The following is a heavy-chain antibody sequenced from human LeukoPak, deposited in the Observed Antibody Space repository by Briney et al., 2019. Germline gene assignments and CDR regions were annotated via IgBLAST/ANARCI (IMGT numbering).Heavy chain of an antibody. CDR3: AKDNPVLDY. V-gene: IGHV3-30*02. CDR2: IQYDEGNK. D-gene: IGHD3-10*02. Sequence: PGGSLRLSCVASGFPFSSHGMHWVRQAPAKGLEWVSFIQYDEGNKFYSDSVRGRFTISRDISKNTLYLQMNSLRAEDTAVYFCAKDNPVLDYWGQGTLVTVSS. J-gene: IGHJ4*02. CDR1: GFPFSSHG.